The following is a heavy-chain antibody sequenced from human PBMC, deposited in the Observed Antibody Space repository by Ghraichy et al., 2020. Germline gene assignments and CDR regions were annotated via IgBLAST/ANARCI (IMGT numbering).Heavy chain of an antibody. D-gene: IGHD2-2*01. J-gene: IGHJ5*02. CDR3: ARDVGAYCSSTSCQFDP. CDR2: IYTSGRT. V-gene: IGHV4-4*07. CDR1: GGSISRYY. Sequence: SETLSLTCTVSGGSISRYYWSWIRQTAGKGLEWIGRIYTSGRTDYNPSLKSRVTMSVDTSTNQFSLKLSSVTAADTAVYYCARDVGAYCSSTSCQFDPWGQGTLVTVSS.